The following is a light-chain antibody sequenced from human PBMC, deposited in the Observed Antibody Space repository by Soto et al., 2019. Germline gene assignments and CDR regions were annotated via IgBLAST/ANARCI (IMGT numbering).Light chain of an antibody. CDR2: DVS. CDR3: TSYTSSSTPYV. Sequence: QSVLTQPASVSGSPGQPITISCAGTSSDVGGYTYVSWYQQHPGKAPKLMIYDVSNRPSGVSNRFSGSKSGNTASLTISGLQAEDEADYYCTSYTSSSTPYVFGGGTKVTV. V-gene: IGLV2-14*01. CDR1: SSDVGGYTY. J-gene: IGLJ1*01.